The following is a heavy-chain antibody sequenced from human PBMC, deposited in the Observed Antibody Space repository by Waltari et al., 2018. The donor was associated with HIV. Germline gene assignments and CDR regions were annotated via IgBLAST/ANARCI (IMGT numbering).Heavy chain of an antibody. Sequence: EVQLVESGGGLVQPGGSLRLSCAASGFTFSSYWMSWVRQAPGKGLEWVANINQDGSEKYYVDSVKGRFTISRDNAKNSLYLQMNSLRAEDTAVYYCARITIFGVVNDYGMDVWGQGTTVTVSS. CDR3: ARITIFGVVNDYGMDV. CDR1: GFTFSSYW. CDR2: INQDGSEK. V-gene: IGHV3-7*01. D-gene: IGHD3-3*01. J-gene: IGHJ6*02.